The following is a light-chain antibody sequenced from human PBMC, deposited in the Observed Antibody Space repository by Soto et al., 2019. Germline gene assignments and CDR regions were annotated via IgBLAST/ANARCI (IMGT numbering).Light chain of an antibody. CDR1: QSVSSN. Sequence: EIVMTQSPATLSVSPGERATLSCRASQSVSSNLAWYQQKPGQAPGLLIYGASTRATGIPARFSGSGSGTEFTLTISSLQSEDFAVYYCQQYNSWPPSITFGQGTRLDIK. V-gene: IGKV3-15*01. CDR3: QQYNSWPPSIT. CDR2: GAS. J-gene: IGKJ5*01.